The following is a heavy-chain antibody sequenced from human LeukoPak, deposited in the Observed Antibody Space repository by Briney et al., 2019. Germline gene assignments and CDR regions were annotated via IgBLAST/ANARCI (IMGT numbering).Heavy chain of an antibody. V-gene: IGHV4-31*03. CDR3: AKDSSCSSTSCYFYAFDI. D-gene: IGHD2-2*01. J-gene: IGHJ3*02. Sequence: SQTLSLTCTVSGGSISSAGYYWSWIRQHPGKGLEWIGYIYYSGSTYYNLSLKSRVTISVDTSKNQFSLTLSSVTAEDTAVYYCAKDSSCSSTSCYFYAFDIWGQGTMVTVSS. CDR2: IYYSGST. CDR1: GGSISSAGYY.